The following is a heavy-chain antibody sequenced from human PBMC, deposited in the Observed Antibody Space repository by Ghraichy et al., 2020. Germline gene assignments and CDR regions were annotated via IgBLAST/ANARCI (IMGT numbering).Heavy chain of an antibody. CDR2: ISAYNGNT. CDR1: GYTFTSYG. V-gene: IGHV1-18*01. D-gene: IGHD3-22*01. CDR3: AKEVGRYYYDSSGYYYCY. J-gene: IGHJ4*02. Sequence: ASVKVSCKASGYTFTSYGISWVRQAPGQGLEWMGWISAYNGNTNYAQKLQGRVTMTTDTSTSTAYMELRSLRSDDTAVYYCAKEVGRYYYDSSGYYYCYWAQGTLVTVSS.